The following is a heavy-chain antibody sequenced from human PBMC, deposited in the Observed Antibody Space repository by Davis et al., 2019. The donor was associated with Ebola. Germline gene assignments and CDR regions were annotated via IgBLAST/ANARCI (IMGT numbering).Heavy chain of an antibody. Sequence: MPSETLSLTCAISGDSVSSNSAAWNWIRQSPSRGLEWLGRTYYRSKWYNDYAVSVKSRITISPDTSKNQFSLQLNSVTPEDTAVYYCARSGTAVAGNGGFDYWGQGTLVTVSS. J-gene: IGHJ4*02. CDR2: TYYRSKWYN. CDR3: ARSGTAVAGNGGFDY. D-gene: IGHD6-19*01. V-gene: IGHV6-1*01. CDR1: GDSVSSNSAA.